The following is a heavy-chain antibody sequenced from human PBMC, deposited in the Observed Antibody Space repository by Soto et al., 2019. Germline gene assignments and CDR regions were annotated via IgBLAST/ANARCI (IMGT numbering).Heavy chain of an antibody. V-gene: IGHV3-30*18. J-gene: IGHJ5*02. Sequence: GGSLRLSCAASGFTFSSYGMHWVRQAPGKGLEWVAVISYDGSNKYYADSVKGRFTISRDNSKNTLYLQMNSLRAEDTAVYYCAKDRSYGYFWFDPWGQGTLVTAPQ. D-gene: IGHD5-18*01. CDR1: GFTFSSYG. CDR3: AKDRSYGYFWFDP. CDR2: ISYDGSNK.